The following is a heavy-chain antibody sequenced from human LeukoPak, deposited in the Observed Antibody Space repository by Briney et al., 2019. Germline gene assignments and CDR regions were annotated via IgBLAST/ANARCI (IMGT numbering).Heavy chain of an antibody. CDR2: INSDGSDK. Sequence: GGSLRLSCAASGFTFSRHGMHWVRQAPGKGLEWVAFINSDGSDKLYRDSVKGRFTISRDNSKNTLSLQMNSLRPEDTALYYCAKDVVGQQWLENYWGQGTLVTVSS. CDR3: AKDVVGQQWLENY. J-gene: IGHJ4*02. V-gene: IGHV3-30*02. D-gene: IGHD6-19*01. CDR1: GFTFSRHG.